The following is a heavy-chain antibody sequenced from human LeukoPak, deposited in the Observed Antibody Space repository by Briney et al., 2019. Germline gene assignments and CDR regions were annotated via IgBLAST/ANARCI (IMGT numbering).Heavy chain of an antibody. V-gene: IGHV3-30*18. J-gene: IGHJ5*02. CDR3: TKGILGEGDLDWLDP. CDR1: GFPFSAYG. CDR2: LSYDGTSA. Sequence: GALRLSCAASGFPFSAYGMHWVRQAPGKGLAWVATLSYDGTSAYYAESVKGRFSISRDTSKNTLYLEMDSLRPEDTAVYYCTKGILGEGDLDWLDPWGQGTLVTVSS. D-gene: IGHD3-16*01.